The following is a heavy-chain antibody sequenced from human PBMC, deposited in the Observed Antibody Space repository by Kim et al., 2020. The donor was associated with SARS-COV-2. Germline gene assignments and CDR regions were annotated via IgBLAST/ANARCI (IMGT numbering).Heavy chain of an antibody. J-gene: IGHJ4*02. V-gene: IGHV3-9*01. CDR3: AKDNSAVTGTSLDY. Sequence: ADSVKGRFTISRDNAKNSLYLQMNSLRAEDTALYYCAKDNSAVTGTSLDYWGQGTLVTVSS. D-gene: IGHD6-19*01.